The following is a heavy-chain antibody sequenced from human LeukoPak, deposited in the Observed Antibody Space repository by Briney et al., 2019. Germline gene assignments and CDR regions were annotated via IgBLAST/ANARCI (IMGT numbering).Heavy chain of an antibody. CDR3: ARDHRYAFDN. J-gene: IGHJ4*02. Sequence: GGSLRLSCAASGFTFSDYSMNWVRQAPGKGLEWISYVGISSGNTKYADSVKGRFTISGDSAKNSVFLQMNNLRVEDTAVYYCARDHRYAFDNWGQGALVTVSS. CDR2: VGISSGNT. CDR1: GFTFSDYS. V-gene: IGHV3-48*04. D-gene: IGHD5-12*01.